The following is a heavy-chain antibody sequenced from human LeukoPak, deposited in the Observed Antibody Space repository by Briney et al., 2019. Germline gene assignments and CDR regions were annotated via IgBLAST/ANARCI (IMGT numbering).Heavy chain of an antibody. V-gene: IGHV3-43*02. CDR1: GFAFDDYD. J-gene: IGHJ3*02. CDR2: ISGDGGST. Sequence: GGSLRLSCAASGFAFDDYDMHWVRQAPGKGLECVPLISGDGGSTYYADSVKGRFTISRDNSKNSLYLQMNSLRSEDTALYYCAKGLRYCSGGSCYHHDAFDIWGQGTMVTVSS. D-gene: IGHD2-15*01. CDR3: AKGLRYCSGGSCYHHDAFDI.